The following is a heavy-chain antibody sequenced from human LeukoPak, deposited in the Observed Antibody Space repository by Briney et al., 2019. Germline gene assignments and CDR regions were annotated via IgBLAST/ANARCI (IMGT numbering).Heavy chain of an antibody. Sequence: PGGSLRLSCAASGFTVSSNYMSWVRQAPGKGLEWVSVIYSGGSTYYADFVKGRFTISRDNSENTLYVQMNSLRAEDTAVYYCAREIAYCGGDCYGWLDYWGQGTLVTVSS. CDR3: AREIAYCGGDCYGWLDY. CDR2: IYSGGST. V-gene: IGHV3-53*01. J-gene: IGHJ4*02. D-gene: IGHD2-21*02. CDR1: GFTVSSNY.